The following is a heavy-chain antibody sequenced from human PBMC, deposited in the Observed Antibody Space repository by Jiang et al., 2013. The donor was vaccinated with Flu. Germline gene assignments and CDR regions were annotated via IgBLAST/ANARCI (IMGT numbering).Heavy chain of an antibody. CDR1: GGSISSSSYY. V-gene: IGHV4-39*01. CDR3: ASTTPKGYNWNPGGSP. J-gene: IGHJ5*02. Sequence: KPSETLSLTCTVSGGSISSSSYYWGWIRQPPGKGLEWIGSIYYSGSTYYNPSLKSRVTISVDTSKNQFSLKLSSVTAADTAVYYCASTTPKGYNWNPGGSPWGQGTLVTVSS. D-gene: IGHD1-20*01. CDR2: IYYSGST.